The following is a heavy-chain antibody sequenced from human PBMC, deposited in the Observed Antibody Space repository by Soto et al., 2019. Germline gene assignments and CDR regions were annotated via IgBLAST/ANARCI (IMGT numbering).Heavy chain of an antibody. CDR1: GGSISSSNW. CDR2: IYHSGST. V-gene: IGHV4-4*02. J-gene: IGHJ4*02. D-gene: IGHD6-13*01. Sequence: SETLSLTCAVSGGSISSSNWWSWVRQPPGKGLEWIGEIYHSGSTNYNPSLKSRVTISVDKSKNQFSLKLSSVTAADTAVYYCARDPYSSSWPSFDYWGQGTLVTVSS. CDR3: ARDPYSSSWPSFDY.